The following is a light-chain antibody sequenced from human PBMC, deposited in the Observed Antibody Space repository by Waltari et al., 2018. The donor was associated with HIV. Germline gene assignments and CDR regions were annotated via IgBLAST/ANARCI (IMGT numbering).Light chain of an antibody. CDR2: GAS. Sequence: DIRLTQFPSFVSASVGDRVTMTCRADQGISSWLHWYQQKPGAAPKLLISGASTLQSVVPSRFSGTGSETQFTLTINDLQPEDSAVYCCQQGNSFVTFGPGTRVDLK. J-gene: IGKJ3*01. CDR3: QQGNSFVT. CDR1: QGISSW. V-gene: IGKV1-12*01.